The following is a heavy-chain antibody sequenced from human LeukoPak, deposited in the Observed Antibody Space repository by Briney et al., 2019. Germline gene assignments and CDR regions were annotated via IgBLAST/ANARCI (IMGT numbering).Heavy chain of an antibody. CDR1: GGSISSYYW. D-gene: IGHD1-26*01. J-gene: IGHJ4*02. V-gene: IGHV2-70*11. Sequence: TLSLTCTVSGGSISSYYWSWIRQPPGKALEWLARIDWDDDKYYSTSLKTRLTISKDTSKNQVVLTMTNMDPVDTATYYCARFTGGSGSYLDYWGQGTLVTVSS. CDR2: IDWDDDK. CDR3: ARFTGGSGSYLDY.